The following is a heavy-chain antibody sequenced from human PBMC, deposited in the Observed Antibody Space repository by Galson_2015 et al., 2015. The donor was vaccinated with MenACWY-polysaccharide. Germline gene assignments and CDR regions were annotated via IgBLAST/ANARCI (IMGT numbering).Heavy chain of an antibody. D-gene: IGHD3-16*02. CDR3: ATVELYSYDYVWGSYRYDAFDI. CDR2: FDPEDGET. CDR1: GYTLTELS. Sequence: SVKVSCKVSGYTLTELSMHWVRQAPGKGLEWMGGFDPEDGETIYAQKFQGGVTMTEDTSTDTAYMELSSLRSEDTAVYYCATVELYSYDYVWGSYRYDAFDIWGQGTMVTVSS. V-gene: IGHV1-24*01. J-gene: IGHJ3*02.